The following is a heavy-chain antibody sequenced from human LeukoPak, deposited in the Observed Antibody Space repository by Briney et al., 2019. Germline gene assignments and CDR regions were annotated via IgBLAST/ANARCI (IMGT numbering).Heavy chain of an antibody. CDR3: ATDVVVPAALDY. Sequence: GASVKVSCKASGYTFTGYYMHWVRQAPGQGLEWMGRINPNSGGTNYAQEFQGRVTMTRDTSISTAYMELSRLRSDDTAVYYCATDVVVPAALDYWGQGTLVTVSS. D-gene: IGHD2-2*01. CDR1: GYTFTGYY. V-gene: IGHV1-2*06. J-gene: IGHJ4*02. CDR2: INPNSGGT.